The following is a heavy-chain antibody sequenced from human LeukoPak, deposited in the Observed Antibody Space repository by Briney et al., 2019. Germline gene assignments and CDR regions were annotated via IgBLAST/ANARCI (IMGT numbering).Heavy chain of an antibody. Sequence: SVKVSCKASGGTFSSYAISWVRQAPGQGLEWMGGIIPIFGTANYAQKFQGRVTITADESTSTAYMELSSLRSEDTAVYYCARDFGITSRFDPWGQGTLVTVSS. CDR2: IIPIFGTA. J-gene: IGHJ5*02. D-gene: IGHD3-3*01. CDR1: GGTFSSYA. CDR3: ARDFGITSRFDP. V-gene: IGHV1-69*13.